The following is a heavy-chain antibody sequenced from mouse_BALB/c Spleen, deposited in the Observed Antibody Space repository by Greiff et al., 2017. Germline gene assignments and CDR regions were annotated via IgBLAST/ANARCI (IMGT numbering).Heavy chain of an antibody. CDR1: GFNIKDTY. J-gene: IGHJ1*01. D-gene: IGHD2-4*01. CDR3: AVIYYDYDWYFDV. V-gene: IGHV14-3*02. CDR2: IDPANGNT. Sequence: VQLQQSGAELVKPGASVKLSCTASGFNIKDTYMHWVKQRPEQGLEWIGRIDPANGNTKYDPKFQGKATITADTSSNTAYLQLSSLTSEDTAVYYCAVIYYDYDWYFDVWGAGTTVTVSS.